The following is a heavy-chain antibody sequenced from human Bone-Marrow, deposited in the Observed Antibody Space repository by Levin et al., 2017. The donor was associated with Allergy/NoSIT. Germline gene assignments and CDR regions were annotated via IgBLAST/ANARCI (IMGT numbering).Heavy chain of an antibody. CDR1: GFTFSNYA. CDR3: AKGLGPGDTGPTVLGNWLDP. CDR2: INANGDAS. Sequence: PGGSLRLSCSASGFTFSNYAMTWVRQAPGKRPEWVSVINANGDASYYADSVKGRFTISRDNSKNVLSLQANSLRAEDTALYYCAKGLGPGDTGPTVLGNWLDPWGQGTLVTVSS. J-gene: IGHJ5*02. D-gene: IGHD5-18*01. V-gene: IGHV3-23*01.